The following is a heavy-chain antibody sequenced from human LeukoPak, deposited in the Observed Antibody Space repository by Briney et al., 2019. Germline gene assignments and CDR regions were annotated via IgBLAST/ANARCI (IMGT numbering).Heavy chain of an antibody. Sequence: GGSLRLSCAASGFTVSNYMTWVRQAPGKGLEWVSVIYSGGSTYYADSVKGRFTISRDTSKNTLYLQMNSLRAEDTAVYYCARDRSNWGGGIDYWGQGTLVTVSS. CDR2: IYSGGST. D-gene: IGHD7-27*01. J-gene: IGHJ4*02. CDR3: ARDRSNWGGGIDY. CDR1: GFTVSNY. V-gene: IGHV3-66*01.